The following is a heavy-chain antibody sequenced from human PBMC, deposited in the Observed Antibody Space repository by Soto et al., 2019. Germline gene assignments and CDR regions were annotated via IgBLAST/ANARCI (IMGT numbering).Heavy chain of an antibody. J-gene: IGHJ4*02. CDR1: GYTLTELS. V-gene: IGHV1-24*01. D-gene: IGHD6-13*01. Sequence: ASVKVSCKVSGYTLTELSMHWVRQAPGKGLEWMGGFDPEDGETIYAQKFQGRVTMTEDTSTDTAYMELSSLRSEDTAVYYCATSGSIAAAEYYFDYWGQGTLVTVSS. CDR3: ATSGSIAAAEYYFDY. CDR2: FDPEDGET.